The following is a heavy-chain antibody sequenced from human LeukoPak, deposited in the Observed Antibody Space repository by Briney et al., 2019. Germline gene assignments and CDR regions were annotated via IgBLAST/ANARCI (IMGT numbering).Heavy chain of an antibody. CDR3: AKDVVSQLPRYFDY. Sequence: GGSLRLSRAASGFTFSGSAMHWVRQAPGKGLEWVSAISGSGGSTYYADSVKGRFTISRDNSKNTLYLQMNSLRAEDTAVYYCAKDVVSQLPRYFDYWGQGTLVTVSS. J-gene: IGHJ4*02. V-gene: IGHV3-23*01. D-gene: IGHD5-18*01. CDR1: GFTFSGSA. CDR2: ISGSGGST.